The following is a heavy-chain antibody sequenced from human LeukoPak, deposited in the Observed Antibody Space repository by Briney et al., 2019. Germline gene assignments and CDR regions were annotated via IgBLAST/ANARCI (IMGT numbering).Heavy chain of an antibody. CDR1: GGSFSGYY. CDR2: INHSGST. CDR3: ARDSITGYSSGWYVFDY. D-gene: IGHD6-19*01. J-gene: IGHJ4*02. Sequence: SETLSLTCAVYGGSFSGYYWSWIRQPPGKGLEWIGEINHSGSTNHNPSLKSRVTISVDTSKNQFSLKLSSVTAADTAVYYCARDSITGYSSGWYVFDYWGQGTLVTVSS. V-gene: IGHV4-34*01.